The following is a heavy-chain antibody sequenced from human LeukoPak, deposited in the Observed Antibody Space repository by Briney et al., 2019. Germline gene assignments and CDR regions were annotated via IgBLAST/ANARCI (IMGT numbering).Heavy chain of an antibody. Sequence: GGSLRLSCAASGFTFSSYSMNWVRQAPGEGLEWVANINQDGSEKYSVDSVKGRFTISRDNAKNSLYLQMNSLRADDSAIYYCAKDHSADGWPTFEYWGQGTLVTVSS. J-gene: IGHJ4*02. V-gene: IGHV3-7*03. CDR1: GFTFSSYS. D-gene: IGHD5-24*01. CDR3: AKDHSADGWPTFEY. CDR2: INQDGSEK.